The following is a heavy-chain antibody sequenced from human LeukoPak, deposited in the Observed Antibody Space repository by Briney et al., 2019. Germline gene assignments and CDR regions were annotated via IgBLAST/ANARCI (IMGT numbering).Heavy chain of an antibody. CDR1: GFTLSRLA. V-gene: IGHV3-23*01. J-gene: IGHJ4*02. CDR3: AKSSGWKPYYFDY. CDR2: LSGSGGST. Sequence: GGSLRLSCAASGFTLSRLAMSWVRQAPGKGLEWVSGLSGSGGSTYYADSEKGRFTISRDNSKNTLYLQMNSLRAEDTAVYYCAKSSGWKPYYFDYWGQGTLVTVSS. D-gene: IGHD6-19*01.